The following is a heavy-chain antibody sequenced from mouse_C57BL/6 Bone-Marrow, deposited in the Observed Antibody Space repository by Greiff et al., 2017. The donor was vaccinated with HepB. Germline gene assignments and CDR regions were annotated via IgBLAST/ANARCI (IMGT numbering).Heavy chain of an antibody. CDR3: ARGGANWDSFAY. CDR2: IYPGSGNT. D-gene: IGHD4-1*01. CDR1: GYSFTSYY. Sequence: VQLQESGPELVKPGASVKISCKASGYSFTSYYIHWVKQRPGQGLEWIGWIYPGSGNTKYNEKFKGKATLTADTSSSTAYMQLSSLTSEDSAVYYCARGGANWDSFAYWGQGTLVTVSA. V-gene: IGHV1-66*01. J-gene: IGHJ3*01.